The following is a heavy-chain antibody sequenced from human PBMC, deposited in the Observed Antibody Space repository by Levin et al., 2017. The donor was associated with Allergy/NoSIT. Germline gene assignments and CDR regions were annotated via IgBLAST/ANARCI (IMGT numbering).Heavy chain of an antibody. CDR2: INHSGST. J-gene: IGHJ4*02. Sequence: GSLRLSCAVYGGSFSGYYWSWIRQPPGKGLEWIGEINHSGSTNYNPSLKSRVTISVDTSKNQFSLKLSSVTAADTAVYYCARQEDIVVVVAAHYWGQGTLVTVSS. V-gene: IGHV4-34*01. D-gene: IGHD2-15*01. CDR3: ARQEDIVVVVAAHY. CDR1: GGSFSGYY.